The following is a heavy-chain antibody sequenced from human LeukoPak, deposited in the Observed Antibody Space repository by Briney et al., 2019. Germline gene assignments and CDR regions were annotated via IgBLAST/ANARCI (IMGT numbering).Heavy chain of an antibody. J-gene: IGHJ6*03. CDR3: ARGRVSSSTWYSTYYYYFYMDV. Sequence: SETLSLTCSVSDDSITMYYWTWIRQPPGKGLEWTGYVDHTGSTNFNPSLNGRVSISRDTSKNLFSLRLRSVTAADTAVYFCARGRVSSSTWYSTYYYYFYMDVWGKGTTVTVSS. D-gene: IGHD4-11*01. CDR2: VDHTGST. CDR1: DDSITMYY. V-gene: IGHV4-59*01.